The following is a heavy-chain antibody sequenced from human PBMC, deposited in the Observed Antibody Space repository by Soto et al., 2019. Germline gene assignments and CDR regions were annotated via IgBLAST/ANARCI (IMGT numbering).Heavy chain of an antibody. CDR3: ARSIAAAGTPYYYYGMDV. CDR1: GGSISSYY. V-gene: IGHV4-59*01. J-gene: IGHJ6*02. Sequence: QVQLQESGPGLVKPSETLSLTCTVSGGSISSYYWSWIRQPPGKGLEWIGYIYYSGSTNYNPSLKSRVTISVDTSKNQFSLKLSSVTAADTAVYYCARSIAAAGTPYYYYGMDVWGQGTTVTVSS. D-gene: IGHD6-13*01. CDR2: IYYSGST.